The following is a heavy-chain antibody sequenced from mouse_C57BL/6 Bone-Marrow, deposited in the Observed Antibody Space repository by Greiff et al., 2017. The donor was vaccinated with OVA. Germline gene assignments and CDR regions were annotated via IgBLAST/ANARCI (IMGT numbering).Heavy chain of an antibody. CDR3: TPFFYGRPAWFAY. V-gene: IGHV14-4*01. J-gene: IGHJ3*01. CDR1: GFTIKDDY. D-gene: IGHD1-1*01. CDR2: IDPVNGDT. Sequence: VQLQQSGAELVRPGASVTLSCTASGFTIKDDYMHWVKQRPEQGLEWIGWIDPVNGDTEYASKFQGKATITADTSSNTAYLQLSSLTSEDTAVEYCTPFFYGRPAWFAYWGQGTLVTVSA.